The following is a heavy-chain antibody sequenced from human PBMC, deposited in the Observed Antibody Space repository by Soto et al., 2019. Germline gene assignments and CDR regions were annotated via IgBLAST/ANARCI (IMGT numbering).Heavy chain of an antibody. CDR2: ISWNSGSI. CDR3: AKDIAARPKGGYYYYMDV. Sequence: PGGSLRLSCAASGFTFYDYAMHWVRQAPGKGLEWVSGISWNSGSIGYADSVKGRFTISRDNAKNSLYLQMNSLRAEDTALYYCAKDIAARPKGGYYYYMDVWGKGTTVTVSS. D-gene: IGHD6-6*01. CDR1: GFTFYDYA. J-gene: IGHJ6*03. V-gene: IGHV3-9*01.